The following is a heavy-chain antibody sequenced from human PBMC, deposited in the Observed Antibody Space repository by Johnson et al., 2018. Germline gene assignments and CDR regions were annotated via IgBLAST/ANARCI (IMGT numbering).Heavy chain of an antibody. CDR3: ARQVKVPAAGGNYYYYMDV. CDR1: GYTFTSYD. CDR2: MNPNSGNT. J-gene: IGHJ6*03. Sequence: QVQLVQSGAEVKKPGASVKVSCKASGYTFTSYDINWVRQATGQGLEWMGWMNPNSGNTGYVQKFQGRVSMTRNTSISTAYLELSSLRSEDTAVYYCARQVKVPAAGGNYYYYMDVWGEGTTVTVSS. D-gene: IGHD2-2*01. V-gene: IGHV1-8*01.